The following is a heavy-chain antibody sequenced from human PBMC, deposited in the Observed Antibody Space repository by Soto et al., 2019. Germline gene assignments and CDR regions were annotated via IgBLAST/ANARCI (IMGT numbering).Heavy chain of an antibody. CDR1: GDSISAYS. J-gene: IGHJ5*02. D-gene: IGHD6-13*01. V-gene: IGHV4-59*01. CDR2: IHYSGNT. Sequence: PSETLSLTCTVSGDSISAYSWSWVRQPPGKGLEWIGNIHYSGNTKYNPSLKSRVTISVDTSKNQFSLKLSSVTAADTAMYFCARIERAAGTDGWFYPWGRGTLVPVSS. CDR3: ARIERAAGTDGWFYP.